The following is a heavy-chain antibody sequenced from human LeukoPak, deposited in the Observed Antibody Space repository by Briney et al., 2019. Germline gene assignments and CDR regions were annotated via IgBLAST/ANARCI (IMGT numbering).Heavy chain of an antibody. CDR2: INPRGGST. J-gene: IGHJ4*02. CDR3: ARVAWEGSYCGGDCYPFDY. Sequence: GASVTVSCKASGYTFTSYYMHWVRQAPGQGLEWMGIINPRGGSTSYAQKFQGRVTMTRDTSTSTVYMELSSLRSEDTAVYYCARVAWEGSYCGGDCYPFDYWGQGTLVTVSS. V-gene: IGHV1-46*01. CDR1: GYTFTSYY. D-gene: IGHD2-21*02.